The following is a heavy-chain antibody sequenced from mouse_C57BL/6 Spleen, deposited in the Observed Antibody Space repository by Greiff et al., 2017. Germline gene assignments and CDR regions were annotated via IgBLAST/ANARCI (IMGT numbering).Heavy chain of an antibody. CDR1: GYAFTNYL. Sequence: VQLQQSGAELVRPGTSVKVSCKASGYAFTNYLIEWVKQRPGQGLEWIGVINPGSGGTNYNEKVKGKATLTADKSSSTAYMQRSSLTSEDSAVYFCARPLGGDWYFDVWGTGTTVTVSS. CDR3: ARPLGGDWYFDV. V-gene: IGHV1-54*01. J-gene: IGHJ1*03. CDR2: INPGSGGT. D-gene: IGHD6-1*01.